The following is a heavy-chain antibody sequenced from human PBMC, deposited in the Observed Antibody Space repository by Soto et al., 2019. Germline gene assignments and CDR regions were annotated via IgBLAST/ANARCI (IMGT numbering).Heavy chain of an antibody. Sequence: RASLRLSSAPSRFTFSNYSMNQPRQASGERLDSLSSISSTSSHTYHADSVTDRFTISRDNAKSSLYLHMDSLRADDTAVYYCARGCYGPSGYHWGHGTLGTV. J-gene: IGHJ4*01. CDR3: ARGCYGPSGYH. D-gene: IGHD3-22*01. V-gene: IGHV3-21*01. CDR2: ISSTSSHT. CDR1: RFTFSNYS.